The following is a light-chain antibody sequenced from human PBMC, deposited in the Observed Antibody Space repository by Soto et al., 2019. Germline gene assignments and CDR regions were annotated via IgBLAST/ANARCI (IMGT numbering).Light chain of an antibody. J-gene: IGKJ5*01. Sequence: DIQMTQSPSSLSAAVGDRVTITCRASQSISSYLNWYQQKPGQAPKLLIYAASSLQSGVPSRFSGSGSGTDFTLPISSLQPEDFATYYCQQCYSTPSTFGQGTRLEIK. V-gene: IGKV1-39*01. CDR2: AAS. CDR1: QSISSY. CDR3: QQCYSTPST.